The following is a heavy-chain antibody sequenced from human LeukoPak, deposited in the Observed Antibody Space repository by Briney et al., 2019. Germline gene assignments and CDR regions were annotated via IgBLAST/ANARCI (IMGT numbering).Heavy chain of an antibody. Sequence: VAPVKVSCKASGYTFTSYAMHWVRQAPGQGLEWMGWINAGNGNTKYSQKFQGRVTITRDTSASTAYMELSSLRSEDTAVYYCARGSPTSKLLWFGNFDYWGQGTLVTVSS. D-gene: IGHD3-10*01. J-gene: IGHJ4*02. CDR2: INAGNGNT. CDR1: GYTFTSYA. CDR3: ARGSPTSKLLWFGNFDY. V-gene: IGHV1-3*01.